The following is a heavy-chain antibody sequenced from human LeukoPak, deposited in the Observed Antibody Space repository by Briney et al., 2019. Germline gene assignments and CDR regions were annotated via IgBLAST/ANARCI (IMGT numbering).Heavy chain of an antibody. CDR1: GFTVSSNY. CDR3: ATAPSSIFDY. CDR2: IYNDDNGGKT. D-gene: IGHD2-2*01. J-gene: IGHJ4*02. Sequence: PGGSLRLSCATSGFTVSSNYMSWVRQAPGKGLEWVSDIYNDDNGGKTHYADSVKGRFIISRDSSKNTLYLQMNSLGAEDTAVYYCATAPSSIFDYWGQGTLVTVSS. V-gene: IGHV3-53*01.